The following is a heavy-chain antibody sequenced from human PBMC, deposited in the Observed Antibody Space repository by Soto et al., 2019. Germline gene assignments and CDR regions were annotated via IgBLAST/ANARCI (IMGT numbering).Heavy chain of an antibody. CDR1: GFTFSNYG. D-gene: IGHD3-10*01. Sequence: GGSLRLSCAASGFTFSNYGMNWVRQALGRGLEWVSSITRTGSNIYYADSMKGRFTVSRDNAKNSVYLQMDSLRAEDTAVYYCARAMYGSGSYYGDYWGQGTLVTVSS. J-gene: IGHJ4*02. CDR3: ARAMYGSGSYYGDY. V-gene: IGHV3-21*01. CDR2: ITRTGSNI.